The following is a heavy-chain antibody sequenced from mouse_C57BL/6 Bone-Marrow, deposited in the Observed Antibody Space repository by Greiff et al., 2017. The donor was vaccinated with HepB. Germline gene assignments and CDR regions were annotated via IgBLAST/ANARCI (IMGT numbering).Heavy chain of an antibody. J-gene: IGHJ2*01. D-gene: IGHD1-1*01. Sequence: VQLKQPGAELVKPGASVKLSCKASGYTFTSYWMHWVKQRPGQCLEWIGMIHPNSGSTNYNEKFKSKATLTVDKSSSTAYMQPSSLTSEDSAVYYCARLADYYGSSNYWGQGTTLTVSS. CDR1: GYTFTSYW. V-gene: IGHV1-64*01. CDR3: ARLADYYGSSNY. CDR2: IHPNSGST.